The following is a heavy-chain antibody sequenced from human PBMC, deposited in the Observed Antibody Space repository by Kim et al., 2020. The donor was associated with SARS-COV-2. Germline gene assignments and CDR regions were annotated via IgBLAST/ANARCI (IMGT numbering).Heavy chain of an antibody. CDR3: ARVPITMVRGVITPYYYYGMDV. J-gene: IGHJ6*02. Sequence: SETLSLTCTVSGGSISSYYWSWIRQPPGKGLEWIGYIYYSGSTNYNPSLKSRVTISVDTSKNQFSLKLSSVTAADTAVYYCARVPITMVRGVITPYYYYGMDVWGQGTTVTVSS. CDR2: IYYSGST. CDR1: GGSISSYY. V-gene: IGHV4-59*13. D-gene: IGHD3-10*01.